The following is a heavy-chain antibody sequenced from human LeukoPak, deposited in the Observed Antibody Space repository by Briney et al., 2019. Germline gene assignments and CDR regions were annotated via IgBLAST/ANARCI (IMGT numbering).Heavy chain of an antibody. CDR2: ISSSGSTI. CDR1: GFTFSNYY. Sequence: GGSLRLSCAASGFTFSNYYMSWIRQAPGKGLEWVSYISSSGSTIYYADSVKGRFTISRDNAKNSLYLQMNSLGAEDTAVYYCARAKDIVATTTFDYWGQGTLVTVSS. J-gene: IGHJ4*02. CDR3: ARAKDIVATTTFDY. V-gene: IGHV3-11*01. D-gene: IGHD5-12*01.